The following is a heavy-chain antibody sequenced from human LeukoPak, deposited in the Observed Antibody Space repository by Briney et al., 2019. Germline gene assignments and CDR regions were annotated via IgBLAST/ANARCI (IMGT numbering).Heavy chain of an antibody. Sequence: PGGSLRLSCAASGFTFSSYAMSWVRQAPGKGLEWVSAISGSGGSTYYADSVKGRFTISRDNSKNTLYLQMNSLRAEGTAVYYCAKTWAAAIPGTIDYWGQGTLVTVSS. J-gene: IGHJ4*02. D-gene: IGHD2-2*02. CDR2: ISGSGGST. V-gene: IGHV3-23*01. CDR3: AKTWAAAIPGTIDY. CDR1: GFTFSSYA.